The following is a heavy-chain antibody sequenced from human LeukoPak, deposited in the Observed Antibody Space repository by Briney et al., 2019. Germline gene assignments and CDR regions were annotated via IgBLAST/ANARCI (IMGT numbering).Heavy chain of an antibody. D-gene: IGHD3-3*01. J-gene: IGHJ4*02. CDR3: ARDGPTYYDFWSGYLAS. CDR1: GFTFSDYY. CDR2: ISSSGSTI. V-gene: IGHV3-11*01. Sequence: GGPLRLSCAASGFTFSDYYMSWIRQAPGKGLEWVSYISSSGSTIYYAVSVKGRFTISRDNAKNSLYLQMNSLRAEDTAVYYCARDGPTYYDFWSGYLASWGQGTLVTVSS.